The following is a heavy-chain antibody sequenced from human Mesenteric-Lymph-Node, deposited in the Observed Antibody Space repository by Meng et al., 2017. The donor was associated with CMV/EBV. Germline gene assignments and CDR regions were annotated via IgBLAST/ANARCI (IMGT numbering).Heavy chain of an antibody. J-gene: IGHJ4*02. Sequence: GESLKISCAASGFTFSSYAMSWVRQAPGKGPECVSAIGGSNGSAFYADSVKGRFTISRDNAKNSLYLQMNSLRAEDTAVYYCASGPVVDDWYFDYWGQGTLVTVSS. CDR2: IGGSNGSA. V-gene: IGHV3-23*01. CDR1: GFTFSSYA. CDR3: ASGPVVDDWYFDY. D-gene: IGHD2-15*01.